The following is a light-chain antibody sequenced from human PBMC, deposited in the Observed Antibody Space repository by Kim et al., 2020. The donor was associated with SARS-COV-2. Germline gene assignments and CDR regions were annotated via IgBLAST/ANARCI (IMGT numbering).Light chain of an antibody. CDR1: SLRSYY. CDR2: GKN. CDR3: NSRDSSGNHPYVV. J-gene: IGLJ2*01. V-gene: IGLV3-19*01. Sequence: GQTVRITCQGDSLRSYYASWYQQKPVQAPVLVIYGKNNRPSGIPDRFSGSSSGNTASLTITGAQAEDEADYYCNSRDSSGNHPYVVFGGGTQLTVL.